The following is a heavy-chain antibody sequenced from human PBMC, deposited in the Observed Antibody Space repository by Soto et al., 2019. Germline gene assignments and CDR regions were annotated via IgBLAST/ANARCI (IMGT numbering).Heavy chain of an antibody. Sequence: QVQLVQSGAEVKKPGSSVKVSCKASGGTFSRYSITWVRQAPGHGLEWIGRIIPIFGIASYAQKFQGRVTITADDSTSTGYMELRSLRSDDTAVYYCAREDRDRETGLVPAAIDGMDVWGQGTTVTVSS. CDR2: IIPIFGIA. CDR1: GGTFSRYS. CDR3: AREDRDRETGLVPAAIDGMDV. J-gene: IGHJ6*02. V-gene: IGHV1-69*08. D-gene: IGHD2-2*01.